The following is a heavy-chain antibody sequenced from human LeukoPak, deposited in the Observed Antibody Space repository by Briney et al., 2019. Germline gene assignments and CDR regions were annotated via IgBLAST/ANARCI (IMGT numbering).Heavy chain of an antibody. Sequence: SETLSLTCTVSGFSISTDSYYWGWIRQPPGKGLEWIGNIYKSGSTYYNPSLKSRVTITADTSKNQFSLKLGSVTAADAAIYYCARGQWLGHWGQGTLVTVSA. CDR3: ARGQWLGH. CDR1: GFSISTDSYY. D-gene: IGHD6-19*01. CDR2: IYKSGST. J-gene: IGHJ4*02. V-gene: IGHV4-39*01.